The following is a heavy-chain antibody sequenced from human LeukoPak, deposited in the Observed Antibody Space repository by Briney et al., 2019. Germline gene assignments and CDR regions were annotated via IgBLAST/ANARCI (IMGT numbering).Heavy chain of an antibody. CDR1: GFTFSTYA. D-gene: IGHD3-3*01. CDR2: ISGGGDIT. J-gene: IGHJ4*02. CDR3: AKCGNYDFWSGYTVDY. Sequence: GGSLRLSCAASGFTFSTYAMSWVRQTPGKGLEWVSVISGGGDITYYADSVKGRFTISRDNSKNTLYLQMNSLRAEDTAVYYCAKCGNYDFWSGYTVDYWGQGTLVTVSS. V-gene: IGHV3-23*01.